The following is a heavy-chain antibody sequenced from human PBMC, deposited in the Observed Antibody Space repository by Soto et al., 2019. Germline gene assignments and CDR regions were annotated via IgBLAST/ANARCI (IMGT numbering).Heavy chain of an antibody. CDR1: GFTFNSYA. D-gene: IGHD3-22*01. CDR3: AKDQYYDSSAYAKYFQH. J-gene: IGHJ1*01. V-gene: IGHV3-23*01. Sequence: PGGSLRLSCAASGFTFNSYAMSWVRQAPGKGLEWVSAISGSGGSTYDADSVKGRFTISRDNSKNTLYLQMNSLRAEDTAVYFCAKDQYYDSSAYAKYFQHWGQGTLVTVSS. CDR2: ISGSGGST.